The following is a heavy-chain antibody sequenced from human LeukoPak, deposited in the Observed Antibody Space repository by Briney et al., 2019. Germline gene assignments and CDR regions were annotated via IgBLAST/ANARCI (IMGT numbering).Heavy chain of an antibody. Sequence: SETLSLTCNVSGGSISSSSYYWGWIRQPPGKGLEWIGSIYYSGSTYYNPSLKSRVTISVDTSKNQFSLKLSSVTAADTAVYYCARHGSAGVDYWGQGTLVTVSS. D-gene: IGHD6-19*01. CDR2: IYYSGST. CDR3: ARHGSAGVDY. V-gene: IGHV4-39*01. CDR1: GGSISSSSYY. J-gene: IGHJ4*02.